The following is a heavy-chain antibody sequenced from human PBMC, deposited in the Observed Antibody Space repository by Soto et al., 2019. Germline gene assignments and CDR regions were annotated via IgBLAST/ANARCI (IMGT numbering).Heavy chain of an antibody. D-gene: IGHD2-15*01. V-gene: IGHV3-30*18. CDR1: GLHVSSYV. CDR2: ISYDVRNK. J-gene: IGHJ6*02. CDR3: TNCCTDCSGGRCYSVYYYYCTDV. Sequence: SLSLSWAASGLHVSSYVVHWVRQAAGKGLEWVAVISYDVRNKYYADSVKGRFTISRDNSKNTLYLQMNSLRAEDTAVYYCTNCCTDCSGGRCYSVYYYYCTDVWGHGNRVSVSS.